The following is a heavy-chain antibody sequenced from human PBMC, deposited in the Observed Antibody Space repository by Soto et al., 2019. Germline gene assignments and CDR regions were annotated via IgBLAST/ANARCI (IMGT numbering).Heavy chain of an antibody. CDR3: ARDMGFGLSDY. D-gene: IGHD3-10*01. CDR2: INAGNGNT. Sequence: GASVKVSCKTSAYTFTNYGISWVRQAPGQRLEWMGWINAGNGNTKYSQKFQGRVTITRDTSASTAYMELSSLRSEDTAVYYCARDMGFGLSDYWGQGTLVTGSS. V-gene: IGHV1-3*01. J-gene: IGHJ4*02. CDR1: AYTFTNYG.